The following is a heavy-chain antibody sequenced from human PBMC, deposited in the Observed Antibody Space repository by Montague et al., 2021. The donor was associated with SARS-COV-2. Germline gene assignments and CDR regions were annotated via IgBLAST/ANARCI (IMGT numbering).Heavy chain of an antibody. Sequence: TLSLTCTVSGGSISSGDYYWSWIRQHPGKGLEWIGYIYYSGSTYYNPSLKSRVTISVDTSKNQFSLKLSSVTAADTAVYYCARVIAGYCSSTSCYTGWFDPWGQGTLVTVSS. CDR3: ARVIAGYCSSTSCYTGWFDP. D-gene: IGHD2-2*02. CDR1: GGSISSGDYY. V-gene: IGHV4-31*03. CDR2: IYYSGST. J-gene: IGHJ5*02.